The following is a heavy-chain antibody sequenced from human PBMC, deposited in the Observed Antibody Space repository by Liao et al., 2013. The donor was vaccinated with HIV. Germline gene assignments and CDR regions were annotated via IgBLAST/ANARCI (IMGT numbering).Heavy chain of an antibody. CDR3: ARATPPGLSRMVVAATTDYFDY. V-gene: IGHV4-39*07. D-gene: IGHD2-15*01. Sequence: QVQLQESGPGLVKPSETLSLTCTVSGGSISSSSYYWGWIRQPPGKGLEWIGSIYYSGSTYYNPSLKSRVTISVDTSKNQFSLKLSSVTAADTAVYYCARATPPGLSRMVVAATTDYFDYWGQGTLVTVSS. J-gene: IGHJ4*02. CDR2: IYYSGST. CDR1: GGSISSSSYY.